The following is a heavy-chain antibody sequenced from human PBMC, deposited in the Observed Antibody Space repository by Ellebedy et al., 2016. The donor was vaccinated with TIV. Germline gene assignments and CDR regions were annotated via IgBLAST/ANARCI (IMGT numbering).Heavy chain of an antibody. CDR1: GFTFSSYW. J-gene: IGHJ4*02. CDR3: AKDSGKYGWNSEY. CDR2: MNSDGSST. D-gene: IGHD3-10*01. Sequence: GESLKISCAASGFTFSSYWMHWVRQVPGKGLLWVSRMNSDGSSTSYADSVKGRFTNSRDNAKNTLYLQMNSLRAEDTAIYYCAKDSGKYGWNSEYWGQGTQVTVSS. V-gene: IGHV3-74*01.